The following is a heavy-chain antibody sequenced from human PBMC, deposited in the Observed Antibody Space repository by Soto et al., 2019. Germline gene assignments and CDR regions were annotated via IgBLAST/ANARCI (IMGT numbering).Heavy chain of an antibody. CDR3: ARGRRSAVAGTKGSYYFDY. V-gene: IGHV4-34*01. Sequence: LSLTCAVYGGSFSGYYWSWIRQPPGKGLEWIGEINHSGSTNYNPSLKSRVTISVDTSKNQFSLKLSSVTAADTAVYYCARGRRSAVAGTKGSYYFDYWGQGTLVTVS. J-gene: IGHJ4*02. CDR1: GGSFSGYY. D-gene: IGHD6-19*01. CDR2: INHSGST.